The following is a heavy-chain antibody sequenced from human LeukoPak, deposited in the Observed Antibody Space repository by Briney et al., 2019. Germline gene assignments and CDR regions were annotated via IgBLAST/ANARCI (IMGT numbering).Heavy chain of an antibody. D-gene: IGHD3-9*01. CDR3: ARRGIGLVMDY. J-gene: IGHJ4*02. CDR1: GESFSDYY. V-gene: IGHV4-34*01. CDR2: INHSGST. Sequence: SETLSLTCAVYGESFSDYYWSWIRQPPGKGLEWIGEINHSGSTNYNPSLKSRVTISVDTSKNQFSLKLTSVNAADTAVYYCARRGIGLVMDYWGQGTLVTVSS.